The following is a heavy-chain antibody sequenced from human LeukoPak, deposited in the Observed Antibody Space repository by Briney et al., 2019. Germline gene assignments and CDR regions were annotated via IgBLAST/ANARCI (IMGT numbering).Heavy chain of an antibody. CDR3: ARDGFYYYDSSGYYHKRRPTTFDY. V-gene: IGHV3-23*01. J-gene: IGHJ4*02. CDR1: GFTFSSYA. CDR2: ISGSGGST. D-gene: IGHD3-22*01. Sequence: GGSLRLSCAASGFTFSSYAMSWVRQAPGKGLEWVSAISGSGGSTYYADSVKGRFTISGDNSKNTLYLQMNSLRAEDTAVYYCARDGFYYYDSSGYYHKRRPTTFDYWGQGTLVTVSS.